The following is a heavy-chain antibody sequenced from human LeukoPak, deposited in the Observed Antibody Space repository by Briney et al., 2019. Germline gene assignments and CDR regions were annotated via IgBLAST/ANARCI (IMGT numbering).Heavy chain of an antibody. J-gene: IGHJ3*02. CDR2: IYYSGST. D-gene: IGHD3-3*01. CDR1: GGSISSSSYY. Sequence: SETLSLTCTVSGGSISSSSYYWGWIRQPPGKGLEWIGSIYYSGSTYYNPSLKSRVTISVDTSKNQFSLKLSSVTAADTAVYYCARRESVLFYDFWSGYAFDIWGQGTMVTVSS. V-gene: IGHV4-39*01. CDR3: ARRESVLFYDFWSGYAFDI.